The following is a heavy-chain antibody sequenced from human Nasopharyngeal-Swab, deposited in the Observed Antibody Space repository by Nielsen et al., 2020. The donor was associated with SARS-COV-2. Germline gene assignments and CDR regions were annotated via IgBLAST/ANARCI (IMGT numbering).Heavy chain of an antibody. D-gene: IGHD6-6*01. V-gene: IGHV1-3*01. CDR1: GYTFTSYA. Sequence: ASVKVSCKASGYTFTSYAMHWVRQAPGQRLEWMGRINAGNGNTKYSQKFQGRVTITRDTSASTAYMELSSLRSEDTAVYYCASFEYSSSSGLDYYYYYGMDVWGQGTTVTVSS. CDR2: INAGNGNT. CDR3: ASFEYSSSSGLDYYYYYGMDV. J-gene: IGHJ6*02.